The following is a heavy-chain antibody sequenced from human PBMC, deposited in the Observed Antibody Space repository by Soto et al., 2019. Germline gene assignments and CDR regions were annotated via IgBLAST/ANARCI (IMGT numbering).Heavy chain of an antibody. CDR3: AAGYWGHFDY. D-gene: IGHD3-9*01. J-gene: IGHJ4*02. CDR1: GGSISSGGYY. V-gene: IGHV4-31*03. CDR2: IYYSGST. Sequence: SETLSLTCTVSGGSISSGGYYWSWIRQHPGKGLEWIGYIYYSGSTYYNPSLKSRVTISVDTSKNQFSLKLSSVTAADTAVYYCAAGYWGHFDYWGQGTLVTVSS.